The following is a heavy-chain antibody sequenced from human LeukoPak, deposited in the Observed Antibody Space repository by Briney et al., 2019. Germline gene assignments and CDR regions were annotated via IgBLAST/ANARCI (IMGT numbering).Heavy chain of an antibody. V-gene: IGHV5-51*01. CDR2: IYPADSDT. CDR3: AIRAYYDTRGYYYFDY. Sequence: GESLKISCKGSGYRFTSYWIGWVRQMPGKGLEWMGIIYPADSDTRYSPSFQGQVTISADRSINTVYLQWSSLKASDTAMYYCAIRAYYDTRGYYYFDYWAQGTLVTVSS. CDR1: GYRFTSYW. D-gene: IGHD3-22*01. J-gene: IGHJ4*02.